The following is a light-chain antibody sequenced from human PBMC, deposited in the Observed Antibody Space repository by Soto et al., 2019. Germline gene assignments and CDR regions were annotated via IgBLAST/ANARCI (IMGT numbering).Light chain of an antibody. CDR1: QGVSTC. V-gene: IGKV1-12*01. CDR3: QQAASFPIT. J-gene: IGKJ5*01. CDR2: TAS. Sequence: DIQMTQSPSSVSASVGDRVTITCRASQGVSTCLAWYQQKPGKAPNLLIYTASSLQSGVPSRFSGSGSGTDFTLTITGLQPEDVATYYCQQAASFPITFGQGTRLEIK.